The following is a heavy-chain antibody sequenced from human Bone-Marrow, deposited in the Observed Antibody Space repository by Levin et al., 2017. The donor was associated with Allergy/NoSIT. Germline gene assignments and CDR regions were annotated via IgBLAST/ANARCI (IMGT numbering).Heavy chain of an antibody. CDR2: IYYPGNT. Sequence: LRLSCTVSGESVSSSGFYWTWIRQYPGKGLEWIGHIYYPGNTSYNPSLKSRVSISEDRSMNQFSLKLDSVTAADTAVYYCARESVYYGSGSWIDCWGQGTLVTVSS. D-gene: IGHD3-10*01. CDR3: ARESVYYGSGSWIDC. CDR1: GESVSSSGFY. J-gene: IGHJ4*02. V-gene: IGHV4-31*02.